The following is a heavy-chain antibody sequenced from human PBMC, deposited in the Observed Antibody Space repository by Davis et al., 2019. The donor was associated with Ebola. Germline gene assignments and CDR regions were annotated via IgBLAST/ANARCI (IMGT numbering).Heavy chain of an antibody. CDR2: IYYSGST. D-gene: IGHD6-19*01. CDR3: ASENRRLAVAGTREMRRTHWYFDL. V-gene: IGHV4-59*12. CDR1: GGSISSYY. J-gene: IGHJ2*01. Sequence: PSETLSLTCTVSGGSISSYYWSWIRQPPGKGLEWIGSIYYSGSTYYNPSLKSRVTISVDTSKNQFSLKLSSVTAADTAVYYCASENRRLAVAGTREMRRTHWYFDLWGRGTLVTVSS.